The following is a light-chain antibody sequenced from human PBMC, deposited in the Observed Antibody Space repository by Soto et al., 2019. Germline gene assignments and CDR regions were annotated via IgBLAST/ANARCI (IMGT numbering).Light chain of an antibody. V-gene: IGKV3-20*01. J-gene: IGKJ1*01. CDR2: GAS. Sequence: EIVMTQSPATLSVSPGERATLSCRASRSVSSNLAWYQQEPGQAPRLLIYGASSRATGIPDRFSGSGSGTDFTLTISRLEPEDFAVYYCQQYGSSGTFGQGTKVDIK. CDR3: QQYGSSGT. CDR1: RSVSSN.